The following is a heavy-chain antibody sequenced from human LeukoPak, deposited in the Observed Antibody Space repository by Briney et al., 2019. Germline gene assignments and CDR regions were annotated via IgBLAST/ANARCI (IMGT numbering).Heavy chain of an antibody. CDR3: AKDIAQGYTFGSIEQDY. V-gene: IGHV3-23*01. Sequence: GGSLRLSCAVSGLTFSRYAMSWVRQAPGKGLEWVSAISESGTGTYYADSVKGRFTISRDNSKNTLSLQMNSLRAEDTAVYYCAKDIAQGYTFGSIEQDYWGQGTLVTVTS. CDR1: GLTFSRYA. CDR2: ISESGTGT. J-gene: IGHJ4*02. D-gene: IGHD5-18*01.